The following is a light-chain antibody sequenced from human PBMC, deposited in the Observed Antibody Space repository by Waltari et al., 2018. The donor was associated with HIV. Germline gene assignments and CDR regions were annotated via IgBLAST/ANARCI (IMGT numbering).Light chain of an antibody. CDR1: SSNIGAGYD. Sequence: QSVLTQPPSVSGAPGQRVTISCTGGSSNIGAGYDVHWYQQLPGTAPNLLIYGNTNRPSGVPDRFSGSKSGTSASLASTGLQAEDESDYYCQSYDSSLSGVVFGGVTKLTVL. V-gene: IGLV1-40*01. J-gene: IGLJ2*01. CDR3: QSYDSSLSGVV. CDR2: GNT.